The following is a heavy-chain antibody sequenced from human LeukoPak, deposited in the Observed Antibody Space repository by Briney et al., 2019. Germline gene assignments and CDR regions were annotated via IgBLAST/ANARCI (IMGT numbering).Heavy chain of an antibody. J-gene: IGHJ6*03. V-gene: IGHV1-2*06. Sequence: ASVKVSCKASGYTFTGYYMHWVRQAPGQGLEWMGRINPNSGGTNYAQKFQGRVNMTRDTSISTAYMELSRLRSDDTAVYYCARGYPNYYYYYYMDVWGKGTTVTVSS. CDR2: INPNSGGT. D-gene: IGHD1-26*01. CDR3: ARGYPNYYYYYYMDV. CDR1: GYTFTGYY.